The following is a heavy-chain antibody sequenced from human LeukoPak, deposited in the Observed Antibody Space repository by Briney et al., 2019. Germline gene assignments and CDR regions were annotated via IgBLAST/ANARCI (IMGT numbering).Heavy chain of an antibody. Sequence: QAGGSLSRSCAASGFTFSRNGMTWVRQAPAKGLEWVSAINGRGGRTYYAASLMERCTISRDNSKNTLYLQMNRLRAEDTAVYYCAKEYTVTFSPFPSYFDNWGQGTLVTVSS. CDR1: GFTFSRNG. J-gene: IGHJ4*02. D-gene: IGHD4-17*01. CDR2: INGRGGRT. V-gene: IGHV3-23*01. CDR3: AKEYTVTFSPFPSYFDN.